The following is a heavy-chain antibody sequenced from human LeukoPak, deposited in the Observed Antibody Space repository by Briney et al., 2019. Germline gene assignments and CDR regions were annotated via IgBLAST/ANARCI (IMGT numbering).Heavy chain of an antibody. V-gene: IGHV1-18*01. J-gene: IGHJ4*02. CDR3: ARDLRWYYYGSGSYSHRAHQFDY. CDR2: ISAYNGNT. Sequence: ASVKVSCKASGYTFTSYDINWVRQATGQGLEWMGWISAYNGNTNYAQKLQGRVTMTTDTSTSTAYMELRSLRSDDTAVYYCARDLRWYYYGSGSYSHRAHQFDYWGQGTLVTVSS. CDR1: GYTFTSYD. D-gene: IGHD3-10*01.